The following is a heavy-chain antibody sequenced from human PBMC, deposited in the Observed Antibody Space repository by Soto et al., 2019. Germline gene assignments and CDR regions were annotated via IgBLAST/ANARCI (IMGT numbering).Heavy chain of an antibody. V-gene: IGHV3-30-3*01. CDR2: ISYDGSNK. J-gene: IGHJ6*02. CDR1: GFTFSSYA. Sequence: GSLRLSCAASGFTFSSYAMHWVRQAPGKGLEWVAVISYDGSNKYYADSVKGRFTISRDNSKNTLYLQMNSLRAEDTAVYYCARAGDFWSGYQSRSRYYYYGMDVWGQGTTVTVSS. D-gene: IGHD3-3*01. CDR3: ARAGDFWSGYQSRSRYYYYGMDV.